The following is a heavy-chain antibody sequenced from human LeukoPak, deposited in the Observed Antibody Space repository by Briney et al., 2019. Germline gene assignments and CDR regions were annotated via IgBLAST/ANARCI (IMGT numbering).Heavy chain of an antibody. Sequence: GGSLRLSCAASGFTFSSSYYMNWVRQAPGKGLEWVSSISSSSSYIDYADSVKGRFTISRDNAKNSLYLQMNGLRAEDTAVYYCARDRQFADFWSGFDSWGQGTLVTVSS. J-gene: IGHJ4*02. CDR2: ISSSSSYI. CDR1: GFTFSSSYY. CDR3: ARDRQFADFWSGFDS. V-gene: IGHV3-21*06. D-gene: IGHD3-3*01.